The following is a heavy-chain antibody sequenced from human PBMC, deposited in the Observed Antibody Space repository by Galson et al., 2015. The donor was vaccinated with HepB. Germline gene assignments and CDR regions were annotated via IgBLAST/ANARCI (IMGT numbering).Heavy chain of an antibody. Sequence: SVKVSCKASGYNFSRNAIHWVRQAPGQGLEWMGWMNADNGNTKYSQKFQGRVTITGDTSASTAYMELSSLRSEDTAVYYCARAARKYYDLGSYLSFSWFDPWGQGTLVTVSS. V-gene: IGHV1-3*01. D-gene: IGHD3-10*01. CDR3: ARAARKYYDLGSYLSFSWFDP. CDR2: MNADNGNT. CDR1: GYNFSRNA. J-gene: IGHJ5*02.